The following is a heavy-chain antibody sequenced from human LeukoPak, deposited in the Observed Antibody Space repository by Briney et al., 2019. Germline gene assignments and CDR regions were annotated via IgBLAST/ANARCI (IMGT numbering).Heavy chain of an antibody. Sequence: PSETLSLTCTVSGGSISSYYWSWIRQPPGKGLEWIGYIYCSGSTNYNPSLKSRVTISVDTSKNQFSLKLSSVTAADTAVYYCARAGATIGVYYYYYMDVWGKGTTVTISS. V-gene: IGHV4-59*01. CDR2: IYCSGST. CDR1: GGSISSYY. D-gene: IGHD1-26*01. J-gene: IGHJ6*03. CDR3: ARAGATIGVYYYYYMDV.